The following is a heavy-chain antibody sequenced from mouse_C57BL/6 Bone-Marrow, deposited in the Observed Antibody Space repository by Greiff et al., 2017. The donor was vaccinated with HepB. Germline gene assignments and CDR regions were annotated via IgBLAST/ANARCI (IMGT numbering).Heavy chain of an antibody. V-gene: IGHV1-54*01. CDR2: INPGSGGN. J-gene: IGHJ2*01. CDR1: GYAFTNYL. CDR3: ARRGELAQYDFDY. Sequence: VQLQQSGAELVRPGTSVKVSCKASGYAFTNYLIEWVKQRPGQGLEWIGVINPGSGGNNYNEKFKGKATLTADKSSSNAYMQLSSLTTEVSAVYFCARRGELAQYDFDYWGQGTTLTVSS. D-gene: IGHD3-1*01.